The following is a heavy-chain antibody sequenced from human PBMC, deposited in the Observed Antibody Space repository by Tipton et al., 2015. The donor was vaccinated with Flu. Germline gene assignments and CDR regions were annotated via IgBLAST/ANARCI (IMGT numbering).Heavy chain of an antibody. V-gene: IGHV1-3*01. D-gene: IGHD2-15*01. J-gene: IGHJ5*02. CDR2: ISVGNGNT. CDR1: GYTFSMHA. CDR3: ARRVGRWFDP. Sequence: QLVQSGAEVKKPGASVKVSCKASGYTFSMHAVHWVRQAPGQRLEWMGWISVGNGNTKYSQKFQGRVTITRDTSASTIYMELISLRSEDTAVYYCARRVGRWFDPWGQGTLVPVSS.